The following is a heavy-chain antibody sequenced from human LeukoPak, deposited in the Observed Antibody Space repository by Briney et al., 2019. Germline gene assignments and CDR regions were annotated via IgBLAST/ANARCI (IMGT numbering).Heavy chain of an antibody. CDR1: GYTFTGYY. Sequence: ASVKVSCKASGYTFTGYYMHWVRQAPGQGLEWMGIINPSGGSTSYAQKFQGRVTMTRDTSTSTVYMELSSLRSEDTAVYYCARDGPPQYCSGGSCYSDWGQGTLVTVSS. CDR3: ARDGPPQYCSGGSCYSD. D-gene: IGHD2-15*01. CDR2: INPSGGST. V-gene: IGHV1-46*01. J-gene: IGHJ4*02.